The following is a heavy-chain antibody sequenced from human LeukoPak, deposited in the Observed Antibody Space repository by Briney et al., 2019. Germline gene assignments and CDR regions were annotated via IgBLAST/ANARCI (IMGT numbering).Heavy chain of an antibody. CDR2: IYSGGSS. Sequence: GGSLRLSCAASWFTVSSNYMSWVRQAPGKGLEWVSVIYSGGSSYYADSVKGRFTISRDNSKNTLYLQMSSLRAEDTAFYYCVKALGYCSGGSCLAFDIWGQGTMVTVSS. CDR3: VKALGYCSGGSCLAFDI. J-gene: IGHJ3*02. V-gene: IGHV3-53*05. CDR1: WFTVSSNY. D-gene: IGHD2-15*01.